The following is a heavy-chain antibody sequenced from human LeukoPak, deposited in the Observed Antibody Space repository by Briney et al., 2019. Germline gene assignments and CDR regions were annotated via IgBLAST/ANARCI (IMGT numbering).Heavy chain of an antibody. Sequence: PGGSLRLSCAASGFTFSSYGMHWVRQAPGKGLEWVAFIRYDGSNKYYADSVKGRFTISRDNSKNTLYLQMNSLRAEDTAVYYCASGSFGYCSGGSCYDFDYWGQGTLVTVSS. CDR3: ASGSFGYCSGGSCYDFDY. D-gene: IGHD2-15*01. V-gene: IGHV3-30*02. J-gene: IGHJ4*02. CDR1: GFTFSSYG. CDR2: IRYDGSNK.